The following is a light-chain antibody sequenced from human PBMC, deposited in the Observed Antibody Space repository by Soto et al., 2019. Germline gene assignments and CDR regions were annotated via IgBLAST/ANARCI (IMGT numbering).Light chain of an antibody. CDR2: SNN. J-gene: IGLJ2*01. Sequence: QSVLTQPPSASGTPGQRVTISCSGSSSNIGSNYVYWYQQLPGTAPKLLIYSNNQRPSGVPDRFSGSKSVTSASLAISGLRSEDEADYYGGAWDDSLSGPAFGGGTKVTVL. CDR1: SSNIGSNY. CDR3: GAWDDSLSGPA. V-gene: IGLV1-47*02.